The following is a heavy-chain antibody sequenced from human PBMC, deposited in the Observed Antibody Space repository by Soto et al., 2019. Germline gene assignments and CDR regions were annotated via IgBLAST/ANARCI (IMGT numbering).Heavy chain of an antibody. V-gene: IGHV1-8*01. Sequence: QVQLVQSGAEVKKPGASVKVSCKASGYTFTSYDINWVRQATGQGLEWMGWMNPNSGNTGYAQKFQGRVTRTRTSSRSTAYMELSSLRSEDTAVYYCAGGPRGLIVVVVAALWFDPWGQGTLVTVSS. CDR2: MNPNSGNT. J-gene: IGHJ5*02. D-gene: IGHD2-15*01. CDR1: GYTFTSYD. CDR3: AGGPRGLIVVVVAALWFDP.